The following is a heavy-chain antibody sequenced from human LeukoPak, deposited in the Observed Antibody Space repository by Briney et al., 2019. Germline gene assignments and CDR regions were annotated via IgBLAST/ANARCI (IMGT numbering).Heavy chain of an antibody. D-gene: IGHD2-15*01. CDR2: IYYSGST. Sequence: SETLSLTCTVSGGSISSYYWSWIRQPPGKGLEWIGYIYYSGSTNYNPSLESRVTISVDTSKNQFSLKLSSVTAADTAVYYCARGHHCSGGSCYWVDYWGQGTLVTVSS. V-gene: IGHV4-59*01. J-gene: IGHJ4*02. CDR1: GGSISSYY. CDR3: ARGHHCSGGSCYWVDY.